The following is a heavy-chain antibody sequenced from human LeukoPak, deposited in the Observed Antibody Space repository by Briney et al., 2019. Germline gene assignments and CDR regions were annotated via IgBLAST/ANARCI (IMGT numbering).Heavy chain of an antibody. CDR1: GFTFSSYA. CDR3: AKVVSEGGTPFDY. CDR2: ISGSGGST. D-gene: IGHD3-16*01. Sequence: GGSLRLSCAASGFTFSSYAMHWVRQAPGKGLEWVSAISGSGGSTYYADSVKGRFTISRDNSKNTLYLQMNSLRAEDTAVYYCAKVVSEGGTPFDYWGQGTLVTVSS. J-gene: IGHJ4*02. V-gene: IGHV3-23*01.